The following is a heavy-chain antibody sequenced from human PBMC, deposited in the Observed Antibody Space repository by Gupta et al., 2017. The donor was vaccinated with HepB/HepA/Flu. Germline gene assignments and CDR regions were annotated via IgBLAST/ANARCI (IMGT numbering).Heavy chain of an antibody. V-gene: IGHV4-4*02. D-gene: IGHD5-24*01. Sequence: QVQLQESGPGLVKPSGTLSLTCAVSGGSISSSNWWSWVRQPPGKGLEWIGEIYHSGGTNYNPSLKSRVANTGDKSKNQFSLKLSSVTAADTAVYYCARDSNYSEKYGDAFDIWGQGTMVTVSS. CDR1: GGSISSSNW. J-gene: IGHJ3*02. CDR2: IYHSGGT. CDR3: ARDSNYSEKYGDAFDI.